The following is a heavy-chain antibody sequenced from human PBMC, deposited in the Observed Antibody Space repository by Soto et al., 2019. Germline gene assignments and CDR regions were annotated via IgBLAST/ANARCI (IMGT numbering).Heavy chain of an antibody. CDR1: GFTFSTYT. CDR2: ISSGSSYI. CDR3: ARNILSGGAYPDS. J-gene: IGHJ5*01. Sequence: GGSLRLSCAASGFTFSTYTMNWVRQAPGKGLEWISSISSGSSYIYYAGSVKGRFTISRDNAKNSLFLQMNSLRADDTAVYYCARNILSGGAYPDSWGQGTKVTVSS. V-gene: IGHV3-21*01. D-gene: IGHD3-10*01.